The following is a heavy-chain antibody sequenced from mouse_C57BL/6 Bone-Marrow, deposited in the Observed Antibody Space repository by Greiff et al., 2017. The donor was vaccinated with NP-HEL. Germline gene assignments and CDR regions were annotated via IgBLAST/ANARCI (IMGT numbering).Heavy chain of an antibody. CDR3: ARSERWLRD. CDR1: GYTFTSYG. Sequence: QVHVKQSGAELARPGASVKLSCKASGYTFTSYGISWVKQRTGQGLEWIGEIYPRSGNTYYNEKFKGKATLTADKSSSTAYMELRSLTSEDSAVYFCARSERWLRDWGQGTTLTVSS. V-gene: IGHV1-81*01. J-gene: IGHJ2*01. D-gene: IGHD2-2*01. CDR2: IYPRSGNT.